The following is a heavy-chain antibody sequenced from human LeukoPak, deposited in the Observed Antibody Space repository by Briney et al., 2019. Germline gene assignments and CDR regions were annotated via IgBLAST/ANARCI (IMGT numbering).Heavy chain of an antibody. Sequence: PSETLSLTCAVYGGSFSGYYWSWIRQPPGKGLEWIGEINHSGSTNYNPSLKGRVTISVDTSKNQFSLKLSSVTAADTAVYYCARRILLWFGELHHYYFDYWGQGTLVTVSS. CDR3: ARRILLWFGELHHYYFDY. D-gene: IGHD3-10*01. J-gene: IGHJ4*02. CDR1: GGSFSGYY. V-gene: IGHV4-34*01. CDR2: INHSGST.